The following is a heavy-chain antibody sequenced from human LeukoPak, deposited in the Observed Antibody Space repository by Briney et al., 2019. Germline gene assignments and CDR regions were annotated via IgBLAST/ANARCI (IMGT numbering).Heavy chain of an antibody. CDR2: ISAGGTGT. V-gene: IGHV3-23*01. CDR3: ASRNVDSSLPPRY. CDR1: GFTFSNYA. D-gene: IGHD5-12*01. Sequence: GGSLRLSCAASGFTFSNYAMSWVRQAPGKGLEWVSAISAGGTGTYYADSVKGRFTISRDNSKNTLYLQMNSLRAEDTAAYYCASRNVDSSLPPRYWGQGTLDTVSS. J-gene: IGHJ4*02.